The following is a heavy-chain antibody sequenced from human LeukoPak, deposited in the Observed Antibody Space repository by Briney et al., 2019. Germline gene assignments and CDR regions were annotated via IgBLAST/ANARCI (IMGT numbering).Heavy chain of an antibody. CDR1: GGTFSSYA. Sequence: ASVKVYCKASGGTFSSYAISWVRQAPGQGLEWMGGMIPIFGTANYAQKFQGRVTITADESTSTAYMELSSLRSEDTAVYYCASGPMVYGQYYYYYMDVWGKGTTVTVSS. V-gene: IGHV1-69*13. CDR2: MIPIFGTA. J-gene: IGHJ6*03. D-gene: IGHD5/OR15-5a*01. CDR3: ASGPMVYGQYYYYYMDV.